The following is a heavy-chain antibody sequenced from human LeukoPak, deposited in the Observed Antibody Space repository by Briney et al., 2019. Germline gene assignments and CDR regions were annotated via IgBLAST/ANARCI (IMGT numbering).Heavy chain of an antibody. V-gene: IGHV3-30*02. CDR2: IRYDGSDK. CDR1: GFTFSSYG. J-gene: IGHJ4*02. Sequence: GGSLRLSCAASGFTFSSYGMHWVRQAPGKGLEWVAFIRYDGSDKYYADSVKGRFTISRDNAKNSLYLQMNSLRAEDTAVYYYARGAGRYCSGGSCQTLGDFDYWGQGTLVTVSS. CDR3: ARGAGRYCSGGSCQTLGDFDY. D-gene: IGHD2-15*01.